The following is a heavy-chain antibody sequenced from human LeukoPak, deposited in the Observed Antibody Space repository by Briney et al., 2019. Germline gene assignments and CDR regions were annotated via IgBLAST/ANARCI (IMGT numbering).Heavy chain of an antibody. J-gene: IGHJ4*02. V-gene: IGHV1-2*02. CDR1: GYTFTGYY. D-gene: IGHD3-16*01. CDR2: INPNSGDT. CDR3: ATQRGSYLWGTDFDY. Sequence: ASVKVSCKASGYTFTGYYMHWVRQAPGQGLEWMGWINPNSGDTKYAQKFQGRVTMTRDTSISTAYMELSRLTSDDTAVYYCATQRGSYLWGTDFDYWGQGPLVTVSS.